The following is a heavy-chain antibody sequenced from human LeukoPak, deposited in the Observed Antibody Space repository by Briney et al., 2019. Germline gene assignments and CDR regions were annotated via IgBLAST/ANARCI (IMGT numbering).Heavy chain of an antibody. CDR2: INPNSGGT. CDR1: GYTFTGYY. Sequence: ASVKVSCKASGYTFTGYYMHWVRQAPGQGLEWMGWINPNSGGTNYAQKFQGRVTMTRDTSISAAYMELSRLRSDDTAVYYCAREGQLPYYYYYGMDVWGQGTTVTVSS. D-gene: IGHD1-1*01. V-gene: IGHV1-2*02. CDR3: AREGQLPYYYYYGMDV. J-gene: IGHJ6*02.